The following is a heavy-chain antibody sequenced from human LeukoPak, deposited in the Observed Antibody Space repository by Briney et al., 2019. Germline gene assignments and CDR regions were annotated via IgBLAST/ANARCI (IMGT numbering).Heavy chain of an antibody. D-gene: IGHD6-13*01. CDR3: ASSQYPIAAADNWFDP. CDR2: IYYSGTT. V-gene: IGHV4-39*01. CDR1: GASISSSNYY. Sequence: SETLSLTCTVSGASISSSNYYWGWIRQPPGKGLEWILSIYYSGTTFYNPSLKSRLTISVDTSKNQFSLKLSSVTAADTAVYYCASSQYPIAAADNWFDPWGQGTLVTVSA. J-gene: IGHJ5*02.